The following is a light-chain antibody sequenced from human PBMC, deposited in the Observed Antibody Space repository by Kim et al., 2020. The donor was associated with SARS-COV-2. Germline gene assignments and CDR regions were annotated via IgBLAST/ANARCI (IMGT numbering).Light chain of an antibody. CDR2: QDS. V-gene: IGLV3-1*01. Sequence: VSPGQTPSITCSGDKLGDKYACWYQQKPGQSPVLVIYQDSKRPSGIPERFSGSNSGNTANLTISGTQAMDEADYYCQAWDSSTVVFGGGTKLTVL. CDR1: KLGDKY. J-gene: IGLJ2*01. CDR3: QAWDSSTVV.